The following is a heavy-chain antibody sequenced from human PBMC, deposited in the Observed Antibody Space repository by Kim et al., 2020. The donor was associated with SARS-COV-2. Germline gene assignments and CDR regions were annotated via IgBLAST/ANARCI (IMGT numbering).Heavy chain of an antibody. CDR3: ARGRAWVYYDFWSGYSYFDY. CDR2: IYYSGST. Sequence: SETLSLTCTVSGGSISSYYWSWIRQPPGKGLEWIGYIYYSGSTNYNPSLKSRVTISVDTSKNQFSLKLSSVTAADTAVYYCARGRAWVYYDFWSGYSYFDYXGQGTLVTVSX. V-gene: IGHV4-59*01. J-gene: IGHJ4*02. D-gene: IGHD3-3*01. CDR1: GGSISSYY.